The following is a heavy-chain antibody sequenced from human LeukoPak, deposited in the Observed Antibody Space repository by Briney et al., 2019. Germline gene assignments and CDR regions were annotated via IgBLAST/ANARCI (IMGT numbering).Heavy chain of an antibody. CDR3: ARAKVSGYPTYWYFDL. V-gene: IGHV1-69*06. D-gene: IGHD3-9*01. CDR1: GDTFSRYA. J-gene: IGHJ2*01. CDR2: IFTVFGTT. Sequence: GASVKVSCKASGDTFSRYALSWVRQAPGQGLEWMGGIFTVFGTTHYAKDLQDRVTITADKSTNTVYMELTSLRSEDTAIYYCARAKVSGYPTYWYFDLWGRGTLVTVSS.